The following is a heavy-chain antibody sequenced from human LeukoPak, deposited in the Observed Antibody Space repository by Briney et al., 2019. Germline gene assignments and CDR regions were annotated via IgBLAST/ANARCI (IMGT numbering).Heavy chain of an antibody. D-gene: IGHD3-3*01. CDR3: ARVTRVFGVVIPRDYYYMDV. CDR1: GFTVSSNY. Sequence: PGGSLRLSCAASGFTVSSNYMSWVRQAPGKGLEWVSVIHSGGSTYYADSVKGRFTISRDNSKNTLYLQMNSLRAEDTAVYYCARVTRVFGVVIPRDYYYMDVWGKGTTVTVSS. V-gene: IGHV3-66*02. J-gene: IGHJ6*03. CDR2: IHSGGST.